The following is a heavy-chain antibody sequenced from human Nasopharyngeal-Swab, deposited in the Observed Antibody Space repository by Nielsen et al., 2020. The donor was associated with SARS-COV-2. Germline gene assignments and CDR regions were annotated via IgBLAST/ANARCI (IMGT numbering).Heavy chain of an antibody. V-gene: IGHV3-48*02. CDR3: AREYYDFWSGYIDYYYGMDV. CDR2: ISSSSSTI. CDR1: GFTFSSCS. Sequence: GESLKISCAASGFTFSSCSMNWVRQAPGKGLEWVSYISSSSSTIYYADSVKGRFTISRDNAKNSLYLQMNSLRDEDTAVYYCAREYYDFWSGYIDYYYGMDVWGQGTTVTVSS. J-gene: IGHJ6*02. D-gene: IGHD3-3*01.